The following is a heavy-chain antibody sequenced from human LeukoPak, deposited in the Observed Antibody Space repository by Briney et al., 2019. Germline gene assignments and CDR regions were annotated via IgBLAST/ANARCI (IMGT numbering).Heavy chain of an antibody. V-gene: IGHV1-2*02. Sequence: ASVKVSCKAFGYTFTGYYMHWVRQAPGQGLEWMGWINPNSGGTNYAQKFRGRVTMTRDTSISTAYMELSRLRSDDTAVYYCARQGSGWYYFDYWGQGTLVTVSS. CDR3: ARQGSGWYYFDY. CDR1: GYTFTGYY. CDR2: INPNSGGT. D-gene: IGHD6-19*01. J-gene: IGHJ4*02.